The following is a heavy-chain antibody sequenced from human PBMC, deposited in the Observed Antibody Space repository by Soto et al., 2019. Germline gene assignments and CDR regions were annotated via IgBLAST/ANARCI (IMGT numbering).Heavy chain of an antibody. J-gene: IGHJ4*02. CDR2: IFSNDEK. CDR1: GFSLNDARVG. D-gene: IGHD3-16*02. V-gene: IGHV2-26*01. Sequence: QVALKESGPVLVKPTETLTLTCTVSGFSLNDARVGVSWIRQPPGRALEWLAHIFSNDEKSYSTSLYNRLTISKVTSNSQVVLTMTNMGPVYTATYFCARIQDYVWGSYPYDVWGQGSLVTVSS. CDR3: ARIQDYVWGSYPYDV.